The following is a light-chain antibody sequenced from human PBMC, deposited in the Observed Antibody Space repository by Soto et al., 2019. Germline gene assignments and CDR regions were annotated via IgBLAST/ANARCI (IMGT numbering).Light chain of an antibody. CDR1: QSINSY. J-gene: IGKJ2*01. CDR2: PAS. Sequence: DIQMTQSPSSVSASVGDRVTITCRASQSINSYLNWYLQKPGKAPKLLIYPASSLQSGVRVPSRFSGSGSGTDFTLTISSLEPEDFATYYCQQSYSTPYTFGQGTKLEMK. CDR3: QQSYSTPYT. V-gene: IGKV1-39*01.